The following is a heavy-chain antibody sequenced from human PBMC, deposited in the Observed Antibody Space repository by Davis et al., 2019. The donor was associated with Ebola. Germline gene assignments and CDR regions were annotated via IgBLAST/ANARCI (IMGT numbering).Heavy chain of an antibody. CDR1: GFTFTAYA. CDR3: AKDLGSGIAFYGMDG. Sequence: GESLKISCAASGFTFTAYAMSWVRQAPGKGLEWVSAIGGSGGITYYADSVKGRFTISRDISRNTMYLQMNSLGAEDTAVYYCAKDLGSGIAFYGMDGWGKGTTVTVSS. J-gene: IGHJ6*04. V-gene: IGHV3-23*01. CDR2: IGGSGGIT. D-gene: IGHD1-1*01.